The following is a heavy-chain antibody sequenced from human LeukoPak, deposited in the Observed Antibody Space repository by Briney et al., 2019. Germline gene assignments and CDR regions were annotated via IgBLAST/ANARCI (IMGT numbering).Heavy chain of an antibody. V-gene: IGHV3-15*01. D-gene: IGHD6-19*01. CDR1: GFTFSSYA. Sequence: PGGSLRLSCAASGFTFSSYAMSWVRQAPGKGLEWVGRVKSKSDGGTIDYGAPVKGRFTISRDDSKNMLYLQMNSLQTEDTAVYYCTTDRGIAVRPLFDYWGQGTLVTVSS. CDR2: VKSKSDGGTI. CDR3: TTDRGIAVRPLFDY. J-gene: IGHJ4*02.